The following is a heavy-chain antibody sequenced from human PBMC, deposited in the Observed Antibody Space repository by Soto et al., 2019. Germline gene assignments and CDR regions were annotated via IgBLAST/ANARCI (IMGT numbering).Heavy chain of an antibody. CDR2: ISSTSTYI. V-gene: IGHV3-21*01. D-gene: IGHD2-15*01. CDR3: AVVAATAYFDL. Sequence: GGSLRLSCAASGFTFSDYTFNWVRQAPGKGLEWVSSISSTSTYIYYADSVKGRFTISRDNAKNSLYLQMNSLRAGDTAVYYCAVVAATAYFDLWGQGTLVTVSS. CDR1: GFTFSDYT. J-gene: IGHJ4*02.